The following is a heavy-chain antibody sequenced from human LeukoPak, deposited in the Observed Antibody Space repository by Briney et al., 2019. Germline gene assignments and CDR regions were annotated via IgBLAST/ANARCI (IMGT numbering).Heavy chain of an antibody. CDR1: GYTFTGYY. J-gene: IGHJ5*02. CDR3: AGAPPSYGDFPRSWFDP. D-gene: IGHD4-17*01. Sequence: ASVKVSCKASGYTFTGYYMHWVRQAPGQGLEWMGWINPNSGGTNYAQKFQGWVTMTRDTSISTAYMELSRLRSDDTAVYYCAGAPPSYGDFPRSWFDPWGQGTLVTVSS. CDR2: INPNSGGT. V-gene: IGHV1-2*04.